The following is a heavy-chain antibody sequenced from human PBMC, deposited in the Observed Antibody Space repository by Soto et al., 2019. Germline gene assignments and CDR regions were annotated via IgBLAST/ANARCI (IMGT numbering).Heavy chain of an antibody. D-gene: IGHD3-3*01. CDR1: GYSFTSYW. Sequence: PVESVKISCNGSGYSFTSYWIVWGRQMPWKGLEWMGIIYPGDSDTRYSPSFQGQVTISADKSISTAYLQWSSLKASDTAMYYCARRFDFWSGSGSYYYGLDVWGQGTTVTSP. CDR2: IYPGDSDT. J-gene: IGHJ6*02. V-gene: IGHV5-51*01. CDR3: ARRFDFWSGSGSYYYGLDV.